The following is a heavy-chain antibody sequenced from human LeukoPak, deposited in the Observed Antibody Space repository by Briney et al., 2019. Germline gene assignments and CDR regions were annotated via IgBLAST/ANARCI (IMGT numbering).Heavy chain of an antibody. CDR2: IYSGGAT. Sequence: GGSLRLSCAASGFTVSSNYMSWVRQAPGKGLEWVSVIYSGGATYYADSVKGRFTISRGNSKNTLYLQMNSLRAEDTAVYYCARATLDNWGQGTLVTVSS. CDR3: ARATLDN. CDR1: GFTVSSNY. V-gene: IGHV3-53*01. J-gene: IGHJ4*02.